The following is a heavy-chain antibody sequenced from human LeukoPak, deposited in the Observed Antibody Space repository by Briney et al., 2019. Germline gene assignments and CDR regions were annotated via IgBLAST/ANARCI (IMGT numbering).Heavy chain of an antibody. Sequence: GGSLRLSCAASGFTFSSYGMSWVRQAPGKGLEWVSVIYSGGSTYYADSVKGRFTISRDNSKNTLYLQMNSLRAEDTAVYYCARDPLVVTAIPEGAFDIWGQGTMVTVSS. CDR2: IYSGGST. D-gene: IGHD2-21*02. J-gene: IGHJ3*02. CDR1: GFTFSSYG. V-gene: IGHV3-66*01. CDR3: ARDPLVVTAIPEGAFDI.